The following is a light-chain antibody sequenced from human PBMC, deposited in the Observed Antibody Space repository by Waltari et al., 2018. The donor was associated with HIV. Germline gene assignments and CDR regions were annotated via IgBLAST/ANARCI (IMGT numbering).Light chain of an antibody. CDR3: QVWDSSSDHVV. CDR2: YDS. V-gene: IGLV3-21*04. Sequence: SYVLTQPPSVSVAPGTTARITCGGTNLGSKRVPWYQEKPGQAPLLVIYYDSARPSGIPERVSGSNSGNTATLTISRVEAGDEADYYCQVWDSSSDHVVFGGGTNLTVL. J-gene: IGLJ2*01. CDR1: NLGSKR.